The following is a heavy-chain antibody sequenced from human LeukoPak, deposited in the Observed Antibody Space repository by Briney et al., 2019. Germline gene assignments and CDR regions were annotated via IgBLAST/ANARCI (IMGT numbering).Heavy chain of an antibody. CDR1: GFTFSSYE. CDR3: ASREYYGSGSYRTRPYYYYGMDA. Sequence: GGSLRLSCAASGFTFSSYEVNWVRQAPGKGLEWVSYISSSGSTIYYADSVKGRFTISRDNAKNSLYLQMNSLRAEDTAVYYCASREYYGSGSYRTRPYYYYGMDAWGKGTTVTVSS. J-gene: IGHJ6*04. V-gene: IGHV3-48*03. CDR2: ISSSGSTI. D-gene: IGHD3-10*01.